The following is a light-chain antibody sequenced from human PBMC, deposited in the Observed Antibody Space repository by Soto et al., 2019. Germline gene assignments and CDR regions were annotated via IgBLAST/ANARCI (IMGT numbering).Light chain of an antibody. Sequence: EIVLTQSPGTLSLSPGERATLSCRASQSVSSTDLAWYRHKPGQAPRLLIYGASSRAAGIPDRFSGSGSGTDFTLTISRLEPEDFAVYYCHHFGSSRHTFGQGTKVEIK. V-gene: IGKV3-20*01. CDR2: GAS. CDR3: HHFGSSRHT. CDR1: QSVSSTD. J-gene: IGKJ2*01.